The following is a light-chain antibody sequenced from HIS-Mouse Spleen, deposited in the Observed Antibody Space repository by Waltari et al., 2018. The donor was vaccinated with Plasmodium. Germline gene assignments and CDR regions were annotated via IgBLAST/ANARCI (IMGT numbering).Light chain of an antibody. V-gene: IGKV1-27*01. CDR1: HVISNY. Sequence: DIQMTQSPSSLSASVGDRVTIPWRASHVISNYLAWYQQKPGKVPKLLIYAASTLQSGVPSRFSGSGSGTDFTLTISSLQPEDVATYYCQKYNSAPRTFGQGTKVEIK. CDR2: AAS. J-gene: IGKJ1*01. CDR3: QKYNSAPRT.